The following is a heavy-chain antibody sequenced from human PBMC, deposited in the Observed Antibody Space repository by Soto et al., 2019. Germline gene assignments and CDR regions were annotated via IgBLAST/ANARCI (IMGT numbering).Heavy chain of an antibody. CDR3: ATDRVHCCGGRCYSGLLEY. CDR1: GFTFSSYG. D-gene: IGHD2-15*01. Sequence: QVQLVETGGGVVQPGRSLRLSCAASGFTFSSYGMHWVRRDPGKGLECVAVISYDGSNKYYADSVRGRFTISRDNSNNTLYRQMNSRRAEATAVYCCATDRVHCCGGRCYSGLLEYWGQGTLVTVSS. V-gene: IGHV3-30*03. J-gene: IGHJ4*02. CDR2: ISYDGSNK.